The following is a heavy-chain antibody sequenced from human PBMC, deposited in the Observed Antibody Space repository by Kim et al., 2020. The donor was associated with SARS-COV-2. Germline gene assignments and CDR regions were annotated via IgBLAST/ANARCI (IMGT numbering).Heavy chain of an antibody. V-gene: IGHV1-2*02. CDR2: INPNSGGT. J-gene: IGHJ6*02. CDR3: ARGLGDV. Sequence: ASVKVSCKASGYTFTDYYIHWVRQAPGQGLQWMGWINPNSGGTNCAQNFQGRVTMTRDTSISTAYMDLRRLRSDDTAVFYYARGLGDVWGQGTTVTVSS. D-gene: IGHD6-19*01. CDR1: GYTFTDYY.